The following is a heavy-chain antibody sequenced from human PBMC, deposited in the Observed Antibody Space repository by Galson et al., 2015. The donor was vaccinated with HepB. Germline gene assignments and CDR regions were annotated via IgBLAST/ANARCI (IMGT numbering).Heavy chain of an antibody. Sequence: SVKVSCKASGYTFTSYGVNWVRQAPGQGLEWMGWISAYNGNTLYAQKLQGRVTMTTDTSTSTVYMELRSLRSDDSAVYYCAREWVYSSGSNDYYYGMDVWGQGTTVTVSS. CDR3: AREWVYSSGSNDYYYGMDV. V-gene: IGHV1-18*04. J-gene: IGHJ6*02. CDR1: GYTFTSYG. D-gene: IGHD6-19*01. CDR2: ISAYNGNT.